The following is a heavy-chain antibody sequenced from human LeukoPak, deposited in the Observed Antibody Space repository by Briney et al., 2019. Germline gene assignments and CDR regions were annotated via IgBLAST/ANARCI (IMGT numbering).Heavy chain of an antibody. Sequence: PSETLSLTCTVSGGSVTSGSYYWSWIRQPPGKELEWIGYISYRGSTNYNPSLKSRVTISVDTSKNQFSLKLSSVTAADTAVYYCARFLVGGEAFDIWGQGTMVTVSS. D-gene: IGHD1-26*01. V-gene: IGHV4-61*01. CDR3: ARFLVGGEAFDI. CDR1: GGSVTSGSYY. CDR2: ISYRGST. J-gene: IGHJ3*02.